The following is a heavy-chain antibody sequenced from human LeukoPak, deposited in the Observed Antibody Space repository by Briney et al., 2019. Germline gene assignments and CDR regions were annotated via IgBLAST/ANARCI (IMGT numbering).Heavy chain of an antibody. Sequence: SETLSLTCTVSGGSISDYSWSWVRHPAGKGLKWIGRIYSSGSTNYNPSLKSRVTMSLDTCKNQCSLKLSSVTAAETAVYYCARIYFDYDAFDIWGQGTMVTVSS. D-gene: IGHD3-9*01. J-gene: IGHJ3*02. CDR2: IYSSGST. CDR3: ARIYFDYDAFDI. CDR1: GGSISDYS. V-gene: IGHV4-4*07.